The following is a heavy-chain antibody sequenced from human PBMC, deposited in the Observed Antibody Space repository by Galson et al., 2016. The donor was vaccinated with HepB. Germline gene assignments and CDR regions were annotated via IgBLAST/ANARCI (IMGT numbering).Heavy chain of an antibody. J-gene: IGHJ4*02. D-gene: IGHD6-13*01. V-gene: IGHV3-23*01. CDR3: ARYSNSWAPFDY. CDR1: GFTFSSYA. CDR2: ISGSGAKT. Sequence: SLRLSCAASGFTFSSYAMPWVRQAPGKGLEWVSGISGSGAKTYYAHAVKGRFTISRDNSNNTLYLQVNSLRAEDTALYFCARYSNSWAPFDYWGQGSLVTVSS.